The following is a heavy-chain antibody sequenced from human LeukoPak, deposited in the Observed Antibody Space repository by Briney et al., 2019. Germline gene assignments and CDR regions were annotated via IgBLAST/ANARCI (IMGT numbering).Heavy chain of an antibody. CDR2: IYHRGST. CDR3: ARYYWNYYYYYMDV. J-gene: IGHJ6*03. D-gene: IGHD1-20*01. Sequence: SETLSLTCAGSGYSISSGYYWGWIRQPPGKGLEWIGSIYHRGSTYYNPSLKSRVTISVDTSKNQFSLKLSSVTAADTAVYYCARYYWNYYYYYMDVWGKGTTVTVSS. V-gene: IGHV4-38-2*01. CDR1: GYSISSGYY.